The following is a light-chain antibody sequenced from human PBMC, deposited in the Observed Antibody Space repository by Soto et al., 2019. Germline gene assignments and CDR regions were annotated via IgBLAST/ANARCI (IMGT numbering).Light chain of an antibody. J-gene: IGLJ3*02. CDR1: NSDVGSYNL. Sequence: QSVLTQPASVSGSPGQSITISCTGTNSDVGSYNLVSWYQHHPGKAPKLMIYEGSKRPSGVSNRFSGSKSGNTASLTISGLQGEDEADYYCCSYATSTTWVFGGGTKLTVL. CDR3: CSYATSTTWV. CDR2: EGS. V-gene: IGLV2-23*01.